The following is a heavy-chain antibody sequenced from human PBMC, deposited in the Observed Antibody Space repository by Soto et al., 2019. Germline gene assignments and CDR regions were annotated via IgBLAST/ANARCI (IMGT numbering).Heavy chain of an antibody. D-gene: IGHD2-15*01. CDR3: ARDGSGYCCSCGRYYYYGMDV. J-gene: IGHJ6*02. V-gene: IGHV3-20*04. Sequence: GGSLRLSCAASGFTFDDYGMSWVRQAPGKGLEWVSGINWNGGSTGYADSVKGRFTISRDNAKNSLYLQMNSLRAEDTALYYCARDGSGYCCSCGRYYYYGMDVWGQGTSVTVSS. CDR2: INWNGGST. CDR1: GFTFDDYG.